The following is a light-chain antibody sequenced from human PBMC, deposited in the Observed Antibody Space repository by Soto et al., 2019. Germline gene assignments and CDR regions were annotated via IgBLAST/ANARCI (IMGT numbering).Light chain of an antibody. CDR1: QSISSF. Sequence: DIQMTQSPSSLSASIRDRVTITCRASQSISSFLNWYQQRPGKAPKLLLYTASTLQSRVPSRFSGSGSGTDFTLTISSLQPEDFATSYCLRSYSSPQTFGQGTKLEIK. V-gene: IGKV1-39*01. CDR2: TAS. CDR3: LRSYSSPQT. J-gene: IGKJ2*01.